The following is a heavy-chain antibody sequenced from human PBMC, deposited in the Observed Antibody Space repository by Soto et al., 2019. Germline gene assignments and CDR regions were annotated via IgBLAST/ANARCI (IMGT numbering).Heavy chain of an antibody. CDR3: AKYRRTEAEGFTLDY. CDR1: GYSINNYY. J-gene: IGHJ4*02. CDR2: IYYTGST. V-gene: IGHV4-59*01. D-gene: IGHD6-13*01. Sequence: SETLSLTCPVSGYSINNYYWSWIRQPPGKRLEWIGYIYYTGSTTYNPSLESRVTMSVDTSKNQFSLKLSSVNAADTAVYYCAKYRRTEAEGFTLDYWGRGTLVTVSS.